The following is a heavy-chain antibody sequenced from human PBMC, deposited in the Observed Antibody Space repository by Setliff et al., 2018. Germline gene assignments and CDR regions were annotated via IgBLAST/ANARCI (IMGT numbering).Heavy chain of an antibody. CDR3: ARSSSGSPHYYYAMDV. CDR2: IYYRGST. Sequence: SETLSLTCTVSGGSISSYYWGWIRQPPGKGLEWIGSIYYRGSTYHNPSLKSRVTVSVDTSKNQFSLKLSSVTAADTAVYYCARSSSGSPHYYYAMDVWGQGTTVTVSS. J-gene: IGHJ6*02. V-gene: IGHV4-39*07. CDR1: GGSISSYY. D-gene: IGHD3-10*01.